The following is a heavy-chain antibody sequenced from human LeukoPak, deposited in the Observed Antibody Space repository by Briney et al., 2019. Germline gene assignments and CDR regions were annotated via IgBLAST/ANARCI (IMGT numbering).Heavy chain of an antibody. Sequence: SETLSLTCTVSGGSISSFFWSWIRQPPGKGLEWIGYVHSSGSTKYNPSLKSRLIISVDMSKNQFSLKLRSVSVADTAVYYCARLTPGNYDILTGDPKVVFDYWGQGALVTVSS. J-gene: IGHJ4*02. V-gene: IGHV4-59*01. CDR3: ARLTPGNYDILTGDPKVVFDY. D-gene: IGHD3-9*01. CDR2: VHSSGST. CDR1: GGSISSFF.